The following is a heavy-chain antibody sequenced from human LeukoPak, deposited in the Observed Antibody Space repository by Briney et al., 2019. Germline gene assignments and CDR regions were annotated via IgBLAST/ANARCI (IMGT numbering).Heavy chain of an antibody. CDR2: IYTSGST. CDR3: ARDRRYRSAYYYGMDV. D-gene: IGHD3-16*02. V-gene: IGHV4-4*07. Sequence: ETLSLTCTVSGGSISSYYWSWIRQPAGKGLEWIGRIYTSGSTNYNPSLKSRVTISVDTSKNQFSLKLSSVTAADTAVYYCARDRRYRSAYYYGMDVWGQGTTVTVSS. CDR1: GGSISSYY. J-gene: IGHJ6*02.